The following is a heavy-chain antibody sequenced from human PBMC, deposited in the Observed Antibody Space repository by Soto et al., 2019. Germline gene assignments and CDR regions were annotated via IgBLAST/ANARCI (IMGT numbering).Heavy chain of an antibody. CDR1: GGTFSSYT. V-gene: IGHV1-69*02. J-gene: IGHJ4*02. CDR2: IVPLVDIA. D-gene: IGHD3-16*01. CDR3: ARSRGFATRFASFDL. Sequence: QVQLVQSGAAFKKPGSSVKLSCRASGGTFSSYTLNWVRQAPGQGLQWMGKIVPLVDIANYEQKLQGRVTITADKSTNTVSMELNSLISEDTAVYYCARSRGFATRFASFDLWGPGTRVTVSS.